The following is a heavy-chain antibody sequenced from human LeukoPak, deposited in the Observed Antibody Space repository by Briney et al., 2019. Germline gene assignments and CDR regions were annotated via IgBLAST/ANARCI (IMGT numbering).Heavy chain of an antibody. V-gene: IGHV1-2*02. Sequence: GASVKVSCKASGYTFTGYYMHWVRQAPGQGLEWMAWINPNSGGTNFAQKFQGRVTMTRDTSISTAYMELSRLRSDDTAVYYCARSGDLLYYFDYWGQGTLVTVSS. J-gene: IGHJ4*02. CDR3: ARSGDLLYYFDY. D-gene: IGHD4-17*01. CDR1: GYTFTGYY. CDR2: INPNSGGT.